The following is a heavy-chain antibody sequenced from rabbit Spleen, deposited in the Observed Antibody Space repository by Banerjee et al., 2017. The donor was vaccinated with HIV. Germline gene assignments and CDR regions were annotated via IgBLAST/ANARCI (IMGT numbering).Heavy chain of an antibody. CDR3: ARDTGSSFSSYGMDL. D-gene: IGHD8-1*01. J-gene: IGHJ6*01. CDR2: IAGSSSGFT. CDR1: GFTLSSYW. Sequence: EESGGDLVKPEGSLTLTCTASGFTLSSYWICWVRQAPGKGLEWISCIAGSSSGFTYSATWAKGRFTCSKTSSTTVTLQMTSLTVADTATYFCARDTGSSFSSYGMDLWGPGTLVTVS. V-gene: IGHV1S45*01.